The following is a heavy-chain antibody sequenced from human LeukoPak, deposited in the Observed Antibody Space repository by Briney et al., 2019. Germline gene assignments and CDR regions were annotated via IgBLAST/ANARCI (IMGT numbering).Heavy chain of an antibody. CDR2: INPNSGGT. V-gene: IGHV1-2*02. CDR1: GYTFTGYY. CDR3: ARWGGEFKTPFDY. Sequence: GASVKVSCKASGYTFTGYYMHWVRQAPGQGLEWMGWINPNSGGTNYAQRLQGRVTMTTDTSTSTAYMELRSLRSDDTAVYYCARWGGEFKTPFDYWGQGTLVTVSS. J-gene: IGHJ4*02. D-gene: IGHD3-10*01.